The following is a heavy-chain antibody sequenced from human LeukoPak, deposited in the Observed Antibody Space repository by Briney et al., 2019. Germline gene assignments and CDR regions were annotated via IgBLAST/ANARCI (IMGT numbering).Heavy chain of an antibody. CDR2: ISSSSSTM. J-gene: IGHJ4*02. CDR1: GFTFSSYE. D-gene: IGHD6-19*01. Sequence: GGSLRLSCAASGFTFSSYEMIWVRQAPGKGLEWVSHISSSSSTMYYADSVKGRFTISRDNGKNSQYLQMNSLRAEDTAVYYCARRSGWYRIDYWGQGTLVTVSS. CDR3: ARRSGWYRIDY. V-gene: IGHV3-48*03.